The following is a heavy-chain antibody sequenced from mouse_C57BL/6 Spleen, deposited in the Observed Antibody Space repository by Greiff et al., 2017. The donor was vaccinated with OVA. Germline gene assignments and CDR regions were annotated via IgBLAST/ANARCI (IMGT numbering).Heavy chain of an antibody. CDR3: TSGGLRRSYYFDY. V-gene: IGHV1-15*01. D-gene: IGHD2-2*01. Sequence: QVQLQQSGAELVRPGASVTLSCKASGYTFTDYEMHWVKQTPVHGLEWIGAIDPETGGTAYNQKFKGKAILTADKSSSTAYMALRSLPSEDSAVYYCTSGGLRRSYYFDYWGQGTTLTVSS. J-gene: IGHJ2*01. CDR1: GYTFTDYE. CDR2: IDPETGGT.